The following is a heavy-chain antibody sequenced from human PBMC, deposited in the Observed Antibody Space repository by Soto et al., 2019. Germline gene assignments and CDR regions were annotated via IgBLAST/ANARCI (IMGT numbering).Heavy chain of an antibody. CDR3: ARAMVLGYYYDSSGYYYGSPPVDGIDV. D-gene: IGHD3-22*01. CDR1: GGSISSGGYY. Sequence: SETLSLTCTVSGGSISSGGYYWSWIRQHPGKGLEWIGYIYYSGSTYYNPSLKSRVTISVDTSKNQFSLKLSSVTAADTAVYYCARAMVLGYYYDSSGYYYGSPPVDGIDVWGQRTTVTGSS. V-gene: IGHV4-31*03. CDR2: IYYSGST. J-gene: IGHJ6*02.